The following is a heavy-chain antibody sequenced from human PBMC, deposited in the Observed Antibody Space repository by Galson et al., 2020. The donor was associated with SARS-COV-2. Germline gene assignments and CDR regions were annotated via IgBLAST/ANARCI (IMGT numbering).Heavy chain of an antibody. CDR3: ARDRAGTVTTGVNDY. CDR2: ISSSGSTI. V-gene: IGHV3-48*03. D-gene: IGHD4-17*01. CDR1: GFTFSSYE. Sequence: GGSLRLSCAASGFTFSSYEMNWVRQAPGKGLEWVSYISSSGSTIYYADSVKGRFTISRDNAKNSLYLQMNSLRAEDTAVYYCARDRAGTVTTGVNDYWGQGTLVTVSS. J-gene: IGHJ4*02.